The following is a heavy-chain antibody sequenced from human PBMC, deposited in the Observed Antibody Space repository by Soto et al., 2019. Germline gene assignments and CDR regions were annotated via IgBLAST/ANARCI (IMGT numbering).Heavy chain of an antibody. V-gene: IGHV4-30-2*01. J-gene: IGHJ5*02. Sequence: SETLSLTCAVSGGSISSGGYSWSWIRQPPGKGLEWIGYIYHSGSTYYNPSLKSRVTISVDRSKNQFSLKLSSVTAADTAVYYRARADVAGSNWFDPWGQGTLVTVSS. CDR3: ARADVAGSNWFDP. D-gene: IGHD6-19*01. CDR2: IYHSGST. CDR1: GGSISSGGYS.